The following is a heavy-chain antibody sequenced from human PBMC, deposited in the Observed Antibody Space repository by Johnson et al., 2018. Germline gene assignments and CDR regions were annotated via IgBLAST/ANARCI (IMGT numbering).Heavy chain of an antibody. CDR3: ARDQDGPGAVIDY. D-gene: IGHD7-27*01. Sequence: EVQLLESGGGLVQPGGSLRLSCGASGFTFKTFAMAWVRQAPGQGLEWVATVTGSGMTTYLADSVKGRFIISRDNGKNTLFLQMNSLNVEDTAVYYCARDQDGPGAVIDYWGQGTLVTVSP. J-gene: IGHJ4*02. CDR2: VTGSGMTT. V-gene: IGHV3-23*01. CDR1: GFTFKTFA.